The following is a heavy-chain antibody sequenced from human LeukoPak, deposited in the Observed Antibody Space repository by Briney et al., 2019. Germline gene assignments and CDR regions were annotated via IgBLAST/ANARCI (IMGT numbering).Heavy chain of an antibody. J-gene: IGHJ3*02. V-gene: IGHV1-69*04. Sequence: SVKVSCKASGGTFSSYAISWVRQAPGQGLEWMGRIIPILGIANYAQKFQGRVTMTEDTSTDTAYMELSSLRSEDTAVYYCATEREPRGDAFDIWGQGTMVTVSS. CDR1: GGTFSSYA. CDR2: IIPILGIA. CDR3: ATEREPRGDAFDI. D-gene: IGHD1-14*01.